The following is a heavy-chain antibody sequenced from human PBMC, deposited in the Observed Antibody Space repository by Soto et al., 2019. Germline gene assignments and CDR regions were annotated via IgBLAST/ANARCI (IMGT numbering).Heavy chain of an antibody. D-gene: IGHD5-12*01. CDR1: GGSISSYY. V-gene: IGHV4-59*01. CDR2: IYYSGST. J-gene: IGHJ6*03. CDR3: ARVRGYDLDYYYYYMDV. Sequence: PSETLSLTCTVSGGSISSYYWSWIRQPPGKGLEWIGYIYYSGSTNYNPSLKSRVTISVDTSKNQFSLKLSSVTAADTAVYYCARVRGYDLDYYYYYMDVWGKGTTVTVS.